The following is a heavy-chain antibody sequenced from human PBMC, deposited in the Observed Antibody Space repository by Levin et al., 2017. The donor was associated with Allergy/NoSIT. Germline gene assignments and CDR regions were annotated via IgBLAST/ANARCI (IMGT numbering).Heavy chain of an antibody. J-gene: IGHJ6*02. D-gene: IGHD1-26*01. V-gene: IGHV4-39*01. Sequence: SQTLSLTCTVSGGSIRSSSYYWGWIRQPPGKGLEWIGSIYYSGSTYYNPSLKSRVTISVDTSKNQFSLKLSSVTAADTAVYYCARVDSGSYYYYYGMDVWGQGTTVTVSS. CDR1: GGSIRSSSYY. CDR3: ARVDSGSYYYYYGMDV. CDR2: IYYSGST.